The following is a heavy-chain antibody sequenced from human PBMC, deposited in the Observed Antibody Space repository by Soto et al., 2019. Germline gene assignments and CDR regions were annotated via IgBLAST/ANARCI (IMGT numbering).Heavy chain of an antibody. J-gene: IGHJ4*02. Sequence: ASVKVSCKAPGYIFTSHHMHWVRQPPGQGLEWMGVINPSDDGTRYAQKFQGRVTMTRDTSSSTVYMELTGLRSEDTAVYYCARVYSGNLGNYFDSWGQGTLVTV. CDR3: ARVYSGNLGNYFDS. D-gene: IGHD5-12*01. CDR1: GYIFTSHH. V-gene: IGHV1-46*01. CDR2: INPSDDGT.